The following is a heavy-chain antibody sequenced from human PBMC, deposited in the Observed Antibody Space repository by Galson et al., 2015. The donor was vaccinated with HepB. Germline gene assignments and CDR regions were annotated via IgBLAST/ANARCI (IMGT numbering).Heavy chain of an antibody. Sequence: SLRLSCAASGFTFSNYAMGWVRQAPGKGLEWVSGINRSGDNTYYVDSVKGRFTISRDNSKNTLFLQMNSLRAEDTAVYYCAKGGEGATWYLGFWGQGTLVTVSS. CDR3: AKGGEGATWYLGF. D-gene: IGHD4/OR15-4a*01. CDR1: GFTFSNYA. J-gene: IGHJ4*02. V-gene: IGHV3-23*01. CDR2: INRSGDNT.